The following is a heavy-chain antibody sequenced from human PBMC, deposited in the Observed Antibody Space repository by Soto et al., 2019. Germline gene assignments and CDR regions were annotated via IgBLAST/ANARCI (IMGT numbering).Heavy chain of an antibody. V-gene: IGHV1-18*01. CDR3: VIDPNSGSYLGAFDI. CDR1: GYTFTSYG. Sequence: GASVKVSCKASGYTFTSYGISWVRQAPGQGLEWMGWISAYNGNTNYAQKLQGRVTMTTDTSTSTAYMELRSLRSDDTAVYYCVIDPNSGSYLGAFDIWGQWXMVTVSS. J-gene: IGHJ3*02. CDR2: ISAYNGNT. D-gene: IGHD1-26*01.